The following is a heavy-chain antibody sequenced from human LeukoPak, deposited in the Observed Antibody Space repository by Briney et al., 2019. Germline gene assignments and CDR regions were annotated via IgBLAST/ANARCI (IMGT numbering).Heavy chain of an antibody. CDR1: GFTFSSYS. CDR2: ISSSSTI. V-gene: IGHV3-48*01. D-gene: IGHD3-10*01. CDR3: ARGFRYYYGSGSYLFDY. Sequence: GGSLRLSCAASGFTFSSYSMNWVRQAPGKGLEWVSYISSSSTIYYADSVKGRFTISRDNAKNSLYLQMNSLRAEDTAVYYCARGFRYYYGSGSYLFDYWGQGTLVTVSS. J-gene: IGHJ4*02.